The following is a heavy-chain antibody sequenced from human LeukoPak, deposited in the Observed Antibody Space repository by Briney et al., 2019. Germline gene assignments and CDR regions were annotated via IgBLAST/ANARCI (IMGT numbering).Heavy chain of an antibody. J-gene: IGHJ4*02. CDR3: ARAGYSNRWDGVDY. CDR2: MNPNSGNT. CDR1: GYTFISYD. D-gene: IGHD2/OR15-2a*01. V-gene: IGHV1-8*01. Sequence: GASVKASCKASGYTFISYDINWVRQATGQGLEWMGWMNPNSGNTGYAQKFQGRVTMTRNTSISTAYMELSSLRSEDTAVYYCARAGYSNRWDGVDYWGQGTLVTVSS.